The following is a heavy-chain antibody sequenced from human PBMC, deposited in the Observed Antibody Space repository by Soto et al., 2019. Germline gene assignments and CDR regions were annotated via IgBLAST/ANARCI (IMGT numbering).Heavy chain of an antibody. CDR2: ISSSGSTI. V-gene: IGHV3-48*03. D-gene: IGHD6-19*01. CDR1: GFTFSSYE. Sequence: PGGSLRPSCAASGFTFSSYEMNWVRQAPGKGLEWVSYISSSGSTIYYADSVKGRFTISRDNAKNSLYLQMNSLRAEDTAVYYCASKDSXYSSGRVTSGGYYGMDVWGQGTTVTVSS. CDR3: ASKDSXYSSGRVTSGGYYGMDV. J-gene: IGHJ6*02.